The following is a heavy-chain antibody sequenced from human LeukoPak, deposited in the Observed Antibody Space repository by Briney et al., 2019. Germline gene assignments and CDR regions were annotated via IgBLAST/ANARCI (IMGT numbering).Heavy chain of an antibody. J-gene: IGHJ4*02. V-gene: IGHV4-34*01. D-gene: IGHD3-3*01. CDR2: INHSGST. CDR3: ASSPRFLEWLSATTPFRY. Sequence: PSETLSLTCAVYGGSFSGYYWSWIRQPPGKGLEWIGEINHSGSTNHNPSLKSRVTISVDTSKNRFSLKLSSVTAADTAVYYCASSPRFLEWLSATTPFRYWGQGTLVTVSS. CDR1: GGSFSGYY.